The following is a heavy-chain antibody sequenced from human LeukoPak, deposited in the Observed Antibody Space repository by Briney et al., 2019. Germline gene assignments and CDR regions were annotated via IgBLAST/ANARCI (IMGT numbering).Heavy chain of an antibody. CDR1: GFTFSSYD. V-gene: IGHV3-33*01. Sequence: GGSLRLSCAASGFTFSSYDMHWVRQAPGKGLEWVAVIWYDGSNKYYADSVKGRFTISRDNSKNTLYLQMNSLRAEDTAVYYCAREYSSSSWYSGYYGMDAWGQGTTVTVSS. CDR2: IWYDGSNK. CDR3: AREYSSSSWYSGYYGMDA. D-gene: IGHD6-13*01. J-gene: IGHJ6*02.